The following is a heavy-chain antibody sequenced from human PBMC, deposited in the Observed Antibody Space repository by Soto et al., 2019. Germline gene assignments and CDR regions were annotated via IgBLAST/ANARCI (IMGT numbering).Heavy chain of an antibody. CDR2: LYNSGST. CDR1: GGSVSSGSYY. V-gene: IGHV4-61*01. Sequence: PSETLSLTCTDSGGSVSSGSYYWTWIRQPPGKGLEWIGCLYNSGSTNYNPALKSRATISVDTSKNQFSLRLSSVTAADTAVYYCARDNGYSYGYFDYWGQGTLVTVSS. CDR3: ARDNGYSYGYFDY. J-gene: IGHJ4*02. D-gene: IGHD5-18*01.